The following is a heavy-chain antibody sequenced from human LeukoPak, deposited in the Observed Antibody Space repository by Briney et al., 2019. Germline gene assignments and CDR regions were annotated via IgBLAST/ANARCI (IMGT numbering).Heavy chain of an antibody. Sequence: GGSLRLSCAASGFTFSSYAMSWVRQAPGKGLEWVSAISGSGGSTYYADSVKGRFTISRDNSKNTLYLQMNSLRAEDTAVYYCAKVGSSWYIYTYYFDYWGQGTLVTVSS. V-gene: IGHV3-23*01. CDR3: AKVGSSWYIYTYYFDY. D-gene: IGHD6-13*01. CDR2: ISGSGGST. J-gene: IGHJ4*02. CDR1: GFTFSSYA.